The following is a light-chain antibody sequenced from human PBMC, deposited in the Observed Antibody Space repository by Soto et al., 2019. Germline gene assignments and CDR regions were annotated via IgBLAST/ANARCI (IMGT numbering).Light chain of an antibody. J-gene: IGLJ1*01. CDR2: HTT. CDR1: TGAVTNGHY. Sequence: QAVVTQEPSLTVSPGGTVTLTCGSSTGAVTNGHYPYWFQQKPGQAPRTLIYHTTNRLSWTPARFSGSLLGGKAALGLSGEHAEDEAGYYCVLSYNGLYVFGTGTKVTAL. V-gene: IGLV7-46*01. CDR3: VLSYNGLYV.